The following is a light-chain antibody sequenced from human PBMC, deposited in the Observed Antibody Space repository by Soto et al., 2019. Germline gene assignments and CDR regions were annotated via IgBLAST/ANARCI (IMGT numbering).Light chain of an antibody. Sequence: DIQVTQSPSSLSASVGDRVTITCRASQSISNYLNWYQQKPGKAPKLLIYGASTLQSGVPSRFSSSGSGTDFTLTIISLQPEDCAAYYCQQGYSTPRTFGHGTKVEI. CDR3: QQGYSTPRT. CDR2: GAS. J-gene: IGKJ2*01. V-gene: IGKV1-39*01. CDR1: QSISNY.